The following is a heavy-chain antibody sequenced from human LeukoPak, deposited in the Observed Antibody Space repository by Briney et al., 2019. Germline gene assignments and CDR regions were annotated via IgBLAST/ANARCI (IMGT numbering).Heavy chain of an antibody. Sequence: SVKVSCKASGGTFSSYAISWVRQAPGQGPEWMGRIIPIFGTANYAQKFQGRVTITTDESTSTAYMELSSLRSEDTAVYYCARDHYYYDSSGYDYWGQGTLVTVSS. CDR1: GGTFSSYA. CDR3: ARDHYYYDSSGYDY. J-gene: IGHJ4*02. V-gene: IGHV1-69*05. CDR2: IIPIFGTA. D-gene: IGHD3-22*01.